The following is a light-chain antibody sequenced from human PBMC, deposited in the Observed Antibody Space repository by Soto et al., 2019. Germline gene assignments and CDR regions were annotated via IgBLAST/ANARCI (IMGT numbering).Light chain of an antibody. J-gene: IGLJ3*02. CDR1: SGDIGGYNS. V-gene: IGLV2-14*01. CDR2: EVV. CDR3: SSFTSSSTWV. Sequence: QSALTQPASVSGSPGQSITISCTGTSGDIGGYNSVSWYQQHPGKAPKLLIYEVVKRPSGVSNRFSGSKSGNTASLTISGLQADDEADCYCSSFTSSSTWVFGGGTKLTVL.